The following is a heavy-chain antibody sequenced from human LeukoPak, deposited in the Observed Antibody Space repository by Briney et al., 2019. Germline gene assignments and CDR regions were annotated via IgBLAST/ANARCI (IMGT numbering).Heavy chain of an antibody. CDR3: ARGSGSYYPSSFDY. D-gene: IGHD3-10*01. CDR1: GFTFSSYW. J-gene: IGHJ4*02. CDR2: IYPGDSDT. V-gene: IGHV5-51*01. Sequence: GGSLRLSCAASGFTFSSYWIGWVRQMPGKGLEWMGIIYPGDSDTKYSPSFQGQVTISADKSISTAYLQWSSLKASDTAMYYCARGSGSYYPSSFDYWGQGTLVTVSS.